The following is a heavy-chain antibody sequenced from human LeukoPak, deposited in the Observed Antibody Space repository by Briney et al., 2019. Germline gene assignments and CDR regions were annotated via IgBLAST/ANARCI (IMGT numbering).Heavy chain of an antibody. V-gene: IGHV4-34*01. D-gene: IGHD3-10*01. J-gene: IGHJ4*02. CDR1: GGSFSGYY. CDR3: ARRSRVLLWFGELLGFDY. Sequence: SETLSLTCAVYGGSFSGYYWSWIRQPPGKGLEWIGEINHSGSTNYNPSLKSRVTISIDTSKNQFSLKLSSVTAADTAVYYCARRSRVLLWFGELLGFDYWGQGTLVTVSS. CDR2: INHSGST.